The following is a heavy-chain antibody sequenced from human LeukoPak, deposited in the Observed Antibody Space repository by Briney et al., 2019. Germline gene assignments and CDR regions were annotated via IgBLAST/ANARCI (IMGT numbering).Heavy chain of an antibody. CDR2: INHSGST. J-gene: IGHJ6*02. V-gene: IGHV4-34*01. D-gene: IGHD2-2*01. CDR1: GGSFSDYY. Sequence: SETLSLTCAVYGGSFSDYYWSWIRQPPGKGLEWIGEINHSGSTNYNPSLKSRVTISVDTSKNQFSLKLTSVTAADMAVYYCARERPLVVVPAATTLHVLDLDVWGQGTTVTVSS. CDR3: ARERPLVVVPAATTLHVLDLDV.